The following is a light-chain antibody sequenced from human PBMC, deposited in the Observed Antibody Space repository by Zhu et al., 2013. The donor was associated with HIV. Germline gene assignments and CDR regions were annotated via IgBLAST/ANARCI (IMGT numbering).Light chain of an antibody. CDR3: QVWDMDDHSRL. V-gene: IGLV3-21*03. CDR2: DDT. CDR1: NIGSEA. J-gene: IGLJ1*01. Sequence: SVVLTQPPSVSVAPGKTATITCGGDNIGSEAVHWYQQKPGQAPVLVIFDDTDRPSGIPARFSGSSSGNTATLTISGVEAGDEADYYCQVWDMDDHSRLFGPGTKVTVL.